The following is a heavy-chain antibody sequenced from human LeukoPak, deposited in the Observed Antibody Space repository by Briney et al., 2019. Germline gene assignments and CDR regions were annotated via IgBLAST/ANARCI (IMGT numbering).Heavy chain of an antibody. CDR3: TFPGTTVTS. V-gene: IGHV3-15*01. D-gene: IGHD4-17*01. CDR1: GFTFSSYA. CDR2: IKSKTDGGTT. Sequence: SGGSLRLSCAASGFTFSSYAMSWVRQAPGKGLEWVGLIKSKTDGGTTDYAAPVKGRFTISRDDSKDTLYLQMNSLKTEDTAVYYCTFPGTTVTSWGQGTLVTVSS. J-gene: IGHJ5*02.